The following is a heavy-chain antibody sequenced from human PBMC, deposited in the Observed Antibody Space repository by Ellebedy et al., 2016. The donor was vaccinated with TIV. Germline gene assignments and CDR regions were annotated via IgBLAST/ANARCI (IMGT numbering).Heavy chain of an antibody. J-gene: IGHJ5*01. Sequence: PGGSLRLSCKGSGYSFPTYWISWVRQMPGQGPEWMGKIDPTDSYTNYSPSFQGHVTISVDRSIGTAYLQWGSLKASDTAMYYCARHRLRYFDWFESWGQGTLVTVSS. V-gene: IGHV5-10-1*01. D-gene: IGHD3-9*01. CDR1: GYSFPTYW. CDR2: IDPTDSYT. CDR3: ARHRLRYFDWFES.